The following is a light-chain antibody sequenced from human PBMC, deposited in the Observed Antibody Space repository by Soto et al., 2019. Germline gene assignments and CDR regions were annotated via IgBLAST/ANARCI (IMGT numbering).Light chain of an antibody. Sequence: QPVLTQPASVSGSPGQSITISCTGTSSDVGGYNYVSWHQQHPGKAPKLMIYDVSNRPSGISNRFSGSKSGNTASLAISGLLPEDEADYYCSSYTSTSHVVFGGGTKLTVL. V-gene: IGLV2-14*03. CDR3: SSYTSTSHVV. CDR2: DVS. CDR1: SSDVGGYNY. J-gene: IGLJ2*01.